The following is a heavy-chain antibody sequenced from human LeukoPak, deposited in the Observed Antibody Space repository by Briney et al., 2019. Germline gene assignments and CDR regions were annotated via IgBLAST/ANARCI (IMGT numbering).Heavy chain of an antibody. Sequence: ASVKVSCKASGYTSIDYYIHWLRQAPGQGLEWMGRINPNIPNTDDTDYAQNFQGRVTMTRDTSISTAFMELSRLTSDDTAVYYCARDLPSTSNWELDYWGQGTLVTVSS. CDR2: INPNIPNTDDT. J-gene: IGHJ4*02. D-gene: IGHD7-27*01. CDR1: GYTSIDYY. CDR3: ARDLPSTSNWELDY. V-gene: IGHV1-2*06.